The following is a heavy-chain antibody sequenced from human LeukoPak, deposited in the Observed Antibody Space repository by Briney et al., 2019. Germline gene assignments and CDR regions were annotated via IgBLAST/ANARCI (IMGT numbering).Heavy chain of an antibody. D-gene: IGHD6-6*01. V-gene: IGHV3-48*03. Sequence: GASLRLSWAASVHTFSSYKMNWVRKAPWKGLEWVSYISSSGSTIYYADSVKGRFTISRDNAKNSLYLQMSSLRAEDTAVYYCARDHSEQLRYYYYFYYMDVWGKGTTVTVSS. CDR1: VHTFSSYK. J-gene: IGHJ6*03. CDR3: ARDHSEQLRYYYYFYYMDV. CDR2: ISSSGSTI.